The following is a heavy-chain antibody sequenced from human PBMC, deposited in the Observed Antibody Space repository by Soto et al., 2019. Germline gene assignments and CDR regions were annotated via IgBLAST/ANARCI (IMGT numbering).Heavy chain of an antibody. J-gene: IGHJ6*02. CDR1: GCTFTRYG. CDR2: INSYNGYT. Sequence: ASVKVSCKASGCTFTRYGISWVRQAPGQGLEWMGWINSYNGYTNYAQKFQGRVTMTTDTSTSTAYMELRSLRSDDTAVYYCAIEALRWFGELLQRTPGMDVWGQGTTVTVSS. D-gene: IGHD3-10*01. CDR3: AIEALRWFGELLQRTPGMDV. V-gene: IGHV1-18*01.